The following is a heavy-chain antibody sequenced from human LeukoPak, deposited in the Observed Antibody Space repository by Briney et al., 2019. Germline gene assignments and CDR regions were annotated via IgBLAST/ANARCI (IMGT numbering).Heavy chain of an antibody. Sequence: SGGSLRLSCAASGFTFSSYAMSWVRQAPGKGLEWVSAISGSGGSTYYADSVKGRFTISRDNSKNTLYLQMNSLRAEDTAVYYCAKKTWGAVTAENWFDPWGQGTLVTVSS. CDR2: ISGSGGST. J-gene: IGHJ5*02. CDR3: AKKTWGAVTAENWFDP. D-gene: IGHD2-21*02. CDR1: GFTFSSYA. V-gene: IGHV3-23*01.